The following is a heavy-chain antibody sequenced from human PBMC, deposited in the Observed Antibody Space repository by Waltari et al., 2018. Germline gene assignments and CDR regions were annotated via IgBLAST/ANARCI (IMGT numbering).Heavy chain of an antibody. J-gene: IGHJ4*02. CDR3: APDTTYYYDSSGYYFGC. D-gene: IGHD3-22*01. CDR2: ISSSGSTI. CDR1: GFPFSRYE. Sequence: EVQLVESGGGLVQPGGSLRLSCAASGFPFSRYEMNWVRQAPGKGLEWVSYISSSGSTIYYADSVKGRFTISRDNAKNSLYLQMNSLRAEDTAVYYCAPDTTYYYDSSGYYFGCWGQGTLVTVSS. V-gene: IGHV3-48*03.